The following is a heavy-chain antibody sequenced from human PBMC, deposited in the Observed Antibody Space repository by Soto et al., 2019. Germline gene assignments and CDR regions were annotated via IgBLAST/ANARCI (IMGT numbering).Heavy chain of an antibody. J-gene: IGHJ5*02. Sequence: VKVSCKASGGTFSSYAISWVRQAPGQGLEWMGGIIPIFGTANYAQKFQGRVTITADESTSTAYMELSSLRSEDTAVYYCAKEDDILTGYYLFAPWGQGTRVTVSS. CDR3: AKEDDILTGYYLFAP. V-gene: IGHV1-69*13. D-gene: IGHD3-9*01. CDR1: GGTFSSYA. CDR2: IIPIFGTA.